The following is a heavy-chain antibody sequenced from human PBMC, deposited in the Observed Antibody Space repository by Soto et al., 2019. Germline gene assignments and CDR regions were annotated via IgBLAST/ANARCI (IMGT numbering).Heavy chain of an antibody. CDR3: AKEIRRDHYYHYYGMDV. Sequence: GGSLRLSCAASVFTFSSYSMNWVRQAPGKGLEWVSYISSSSSTIYYADSVKGRFTISRDNAKNSLYLQMNSLRDEDTAVYYCAKEIRRDHYYHYYGMDVWGQGTTVTVSS. CDR2: ISSSSSTI. J-gene: IGHJ6*02. D-gene: IGHD3-3*01. CDR1: VFTFSSYS. V-gene: IGHV3-48*02.